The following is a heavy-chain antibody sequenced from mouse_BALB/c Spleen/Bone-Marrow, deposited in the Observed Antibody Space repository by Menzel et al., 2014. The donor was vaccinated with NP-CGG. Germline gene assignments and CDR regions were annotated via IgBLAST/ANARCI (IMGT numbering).Heavy chain of an antibody. D-gene: IGHD2-4*01. CDR2: ISGGGSYT. V-gene: IGHV5-9-2*01. CDR1: GFTFNSYG. Sequence: EVKLMESGGGLVKSGGSLKLSCAASGFTFNSYGMPWVRQTPEKRLEWGATISGGGSYTFYPDSVKGRFTISRDNAKNNLYLQLSSLRSEDTALYYCARHTYYDQTEVSFVYWGQGTLVPVSA. J-gene: IGHJ3*01. CDR3: ARHTYYDQTEVSFVY.